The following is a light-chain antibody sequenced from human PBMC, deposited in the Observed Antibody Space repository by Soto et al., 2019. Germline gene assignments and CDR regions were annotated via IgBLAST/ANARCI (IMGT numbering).Light chain of an antibody. CDR1: QYINTR. J-gene: IGKJ1*01. CDR3: HQRQSWPRT. Sequence: EIVLTQSPATLSSFPGDRVTLSCRASQYINTRLAWYQHRPGQAPRLLIYQNSIRAAGIPARLSASGSGTDFTLTISDVQPEDFALYYCHQRQSWPRTFGQGTKVHI. V-gene: IGKV3-11*01. CDR2: QNS.